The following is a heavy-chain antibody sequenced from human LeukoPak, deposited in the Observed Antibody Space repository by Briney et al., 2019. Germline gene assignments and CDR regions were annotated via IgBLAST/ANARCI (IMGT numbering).Heavy chain of an antibody. D-gene: IGHD1-26*01. J-gene: IGHJ6*02. CDR3: ARDRRSYSNYYYYGMDV. Sequence: SQTLTLTCAISGDSVSSNSAAWNWIRQSPSRGLEWLGRTYYRSKWYKDYAVSVKSRITINPDTSKNQFSLQLNSVTPEDTAVYYCARDRRSYSNYYYYGMDVWGQGTTVTVSS. CDR2: TYYRSKWYK. CDR1: GDSVSSNSAA. V-gene: IGHV6-1*01.